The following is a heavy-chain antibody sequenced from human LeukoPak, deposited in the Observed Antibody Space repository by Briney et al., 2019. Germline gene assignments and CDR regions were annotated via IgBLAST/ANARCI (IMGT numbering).Heavy chain of an antibody. J-gene: IGHJ4*02. CDR2: IYPGDSDT. D-gene: IGHD2-8*02. CDR3: ARRYCTGGNCRYYIDY. Sequence: ESLKISCKSSGYSFTNYWIGWVRQMPGKGLEWMGIIYPGDSDTRYSPSFQGQVTISADKSINTAYLQWSSLKASDTAMYYCARRYCTGGNCRYYIDYWGQGTLVTVSS. V-gene: IGHV5-51*01. CDR1: GYSFTNYW.